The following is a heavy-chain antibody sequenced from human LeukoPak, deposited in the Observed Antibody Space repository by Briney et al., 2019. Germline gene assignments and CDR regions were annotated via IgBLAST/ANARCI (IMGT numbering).Heavy chain of an antibody. CDR2: IRYDGSNK. J-gene: IGHJ4*02. V-gene: IGHV3-30*02. CDR3: AKDSSSWIRSTAMENHFDY. Sequence: PGGSLRLSCAASGFTFSSYGMHWVRQAPGKGLEWVAFIRYDGSNKYYADSVKGRFTISRDNSKNTLYLQMNSLRAEDTAVYYCAKDSSSWIRSTAMENHFDYWGQGTLVTVSS. D-gene: IGHD5-18*01. CDR1: GFTFSSYG.